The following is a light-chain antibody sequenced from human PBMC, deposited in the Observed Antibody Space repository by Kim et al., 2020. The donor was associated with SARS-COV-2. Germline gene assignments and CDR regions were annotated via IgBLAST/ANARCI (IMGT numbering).Light chain of an antibody. J-gene: IGLJ3*02. Sequence: VSPGQAASITCSEDEFADKFVSWFQQKPGQSPVLVVYEDDQRPAGIPERISGSTSGNTATLTISGTQAMDEADYYCQTWDSSTVVFGGGTQLTVL. CDR2: EDD. CDR3: QTWDSSTVV. V-gene: IGLV3-1*01. CDR1: EFADKF.